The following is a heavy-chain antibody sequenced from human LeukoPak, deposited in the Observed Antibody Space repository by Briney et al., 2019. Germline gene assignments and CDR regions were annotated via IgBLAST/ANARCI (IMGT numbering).Heavy chain of an antibody. V-gene: IGHV5-51*01. CDR3: ARHFSGGKSFNWFDP. CDR2: IYPGDSDT. Sequence: GESLKISCKGSGYSFTSYWIGWVRPMPGKGLEWVGIIYPGDSDTRYSPSFQGQVTISADKSISTAYLQWSSLKASDTAMYYCARHFSGGKSFNWFDPWGQGTLVTVSS. J-gene: IGHJ5*02. CDR1: GYSFTSYW. D-gene: IGHD2-15*01.